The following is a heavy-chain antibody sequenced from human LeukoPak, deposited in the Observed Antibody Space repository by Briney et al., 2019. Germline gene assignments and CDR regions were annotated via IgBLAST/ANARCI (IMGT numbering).Heavy chain of an antibody. J-gene: IGHJ5*02. CDR1: GGSFSGYY. D-gene: IGHD4-17*01. Sequence: PSETLSLTCAVYGGSFSGYYWSWIRQPPGKGLEWIGRIYTSGSTTYNPSLKSRVTMSVDTSKSQFSLNLMSVTAADTAVYYCTRDTGTTGEVKFDPWGQGTLVTVSS. V-gene: IGHV4-59*10. CDR2: IYTSGST. CDR3: TRDTGTTGEVKFDP.